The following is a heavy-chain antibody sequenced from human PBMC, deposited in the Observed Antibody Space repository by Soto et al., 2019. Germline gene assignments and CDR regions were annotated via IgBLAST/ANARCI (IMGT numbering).Heavy chain of an antibody. CDR2: IGSSGGVT. D-gene: IGHD3-10*01. V-gene: IGHV3-23*01. CDR1: GFTFSTYA. J-gene: IGHJ4*02. Sequence: EVQVLESGGGLVQPGGSLRLSCVASGFTFSTYAMSWVRQAPGKGLEWVSIIGSSGGVTVYADSVKGRFTISRDNSKNTLYLQMNSLTAEDTAVYYCAKHFVNGEIDYWGQGTLVTVSS. CDR3: AKHFVNGEIDY.